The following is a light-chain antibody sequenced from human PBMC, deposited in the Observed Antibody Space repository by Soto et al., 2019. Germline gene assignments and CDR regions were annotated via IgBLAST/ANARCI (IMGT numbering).Light chain of an antibody. CDR1: GSDIGNYNL. CDR2: EVN. CDR3: CSYAGSSLWM. J-gene: IGLJ3*02. V-gene: IGLV2-23*02. Sequence: QSVLTQPAAVSGSLGQSITISCSGSGSDIGNYNLVSWYQQQPGKVPRLIIYEVNKGPSGVSNRFSVSKSGNTASLTISDLQPDDECLYYCCSYAGSSLWMFGGGTKVTVL.